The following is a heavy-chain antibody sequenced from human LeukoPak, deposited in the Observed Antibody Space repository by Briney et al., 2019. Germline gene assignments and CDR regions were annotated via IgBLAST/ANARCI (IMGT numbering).Heavy chain of an antibody. J-gene: IGHJ4*02. CDR1: GGTFSSYA. Sequence: SVKVSCKASGGTFSSYAISWVRQAPGQGLEWMGGIIPILGTANYAQKFQGRVTITADESTSTAYMELSSLRSEDTAVYYCATDLVAGYYFDYWGQGTLVTVSS. CDR2: IIPILGTA. D-gene: IGHD2-21*01. CDR3: ATDLVAGYYFDY. V-gene: IGHV1-69*13.